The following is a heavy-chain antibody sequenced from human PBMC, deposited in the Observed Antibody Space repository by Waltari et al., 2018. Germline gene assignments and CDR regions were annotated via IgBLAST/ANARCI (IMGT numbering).Heavy chain of an antibody. V-gene: IGHV3-53*01. Sequence: EVQLVESGGGLIQPGGSLRLSCEVSGFTVSNNYIGWVRQAPGKGLVCVSVIYSGGHTYDAEAVRCRFTISRDNSKNTLYLPMNSLRVEDTALCYWATWTGGSLGAFDNWGQGTMVTVSS. J-gene: IGHJ3*02. CDR1: GFTVSNNY. CDR2: IYSGGHT. CDR3: ATWTGGSLGAFDN. D-gene: IGHD7-27*01.